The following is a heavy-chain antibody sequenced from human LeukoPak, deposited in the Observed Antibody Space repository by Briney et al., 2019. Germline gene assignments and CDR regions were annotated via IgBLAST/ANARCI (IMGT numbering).Heavy chain of an antibody. CDR1: GYTFTSYD. D-gene: IGHD3-3*01. V-gene: IGHV1-8*01. Sequence: ASVKVSCKASGYTFTSYDINWVRQATGQGLEWMGWMNPNSGNTGYAQKFQGRVTITRDTSASTAYMELSSLRSEDTAVYYCARANFWSGYLENWFDPWGQGTLVTVSS. CDR3: ARANFWSGYLENWFDP. CDR2: MNPNSGNT. J-gene: IGHJ5*02.